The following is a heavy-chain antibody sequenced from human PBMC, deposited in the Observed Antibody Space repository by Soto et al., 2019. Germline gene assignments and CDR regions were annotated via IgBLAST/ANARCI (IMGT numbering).Heavy chain of an antibody. V-gene: IGHV3-23*01. J-gene: IGHJ5*02. Sequence: GSPRDSCGASALILSRYCKSWGRQAPGKGVEWVSGISGSGGSTHYADSVKGRVTISRDNSKSTLYLQMNSLRAEDTAVYYCASGLYCSSTSCYLDPWGQGTLVTVSS. D-gene: IGHD2-2*01. CDR3: ASGLYCSSTSCYLDP. CDR1: ALILSRYC. CDR2: ISGSGGST.